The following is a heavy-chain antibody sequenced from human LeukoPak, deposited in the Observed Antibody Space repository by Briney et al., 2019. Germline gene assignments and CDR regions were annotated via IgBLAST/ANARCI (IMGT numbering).Heavy chain of an antibody. Sequence: SETLSLTCTVSGGSISSYYWSWIRQPPGKGLEWIGYIYYSGSTNYNPSLKSRVTISVDTSKNQFSLKLSSVTAADTAVYYCARLPVESYDYVWGSYRAYGMDVWGQGTTVTVSS. J-gene: IGHJ6*02. CDR3: ARLPVESYDYVWGSYRAYGMDV. CDR1: GGSISSYY. V-gene: IGHV4-59*08. D-gene: IGHD3-16*02. CDR2: IYYSGST.